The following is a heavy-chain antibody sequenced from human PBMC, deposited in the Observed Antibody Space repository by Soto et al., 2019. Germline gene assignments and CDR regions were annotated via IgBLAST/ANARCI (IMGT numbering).Heavy chain of an antibody. Sequence: SETLSLTCAVYGGSFSGYYWSWIRQPPGKGLEWIGEINHSGSTNYNPSLKSRVTISVDTSKNQFSLKLSSVTAADTAVYYCARCRMVRGITQNFDYWGQGTLVTVSS. CDR3: ARCRMVRGITQNFDY. V-gene: IGHV4-34*01. CDR2: INHSGST. CDR1: GGSFSGYY. J-gene: IGHJ4*02. D-gene: IGHD3-10*01.